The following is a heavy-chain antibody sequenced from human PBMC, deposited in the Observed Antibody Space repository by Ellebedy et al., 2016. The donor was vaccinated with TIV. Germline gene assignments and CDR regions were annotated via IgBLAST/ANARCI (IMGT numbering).Heavy chain of an antibody. CDR1: GFTFSSYA. CDR2: ISYDGSNK. J-gene: IGHJ4*02. V-gene: IGHV3-30-3*01. D-gene: IGHD3-22*01. Sequence: GESLKISXAASGFTFSSYAMHWVRQAPGKGLEWVAVISYDGSNKYYADSVKGRFTISRDNSKNTLYLQMNSLRAEDTAVYYCARVAYYDSSNGGYWGQGTLVTVSS. CDR3: ARVAYYDSSNGGY.